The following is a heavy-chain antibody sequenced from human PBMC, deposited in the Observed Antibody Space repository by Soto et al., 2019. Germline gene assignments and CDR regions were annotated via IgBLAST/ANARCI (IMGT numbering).Heavy chain of an antibody. V-gene: IGHV4-31*03. J-gene: IGHJ6*02. CDR2: IYYSGST. D-gene: IGHD2-2*01. CDR3: ARGLRDIVVVPAAMMYYYGMDV. Sequence: QVQLQESGPGLVKPSQTLSLTCTVSGGSISSGGYYWSWIRQHPGKGLEWIGYIYYSGSTYYNPFLKSRVTISVDTSKNQFSLKLSSVTAADTAVYYCARGLRDIVVVPAAMMYYYGMDVWGQGTTVTVS. CDR1: GGSISSGGYY.